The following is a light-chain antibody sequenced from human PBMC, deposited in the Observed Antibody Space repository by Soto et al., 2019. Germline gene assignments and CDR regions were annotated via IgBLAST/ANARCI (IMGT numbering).Light chain of an antibody. Sequence: EIVMTQSRATLSVSRGERATLSCRASQSVSSNLAWYQQKPGQAPRLLIYGASTRATGIPARFSGSGSGTEFTLTISSLQSEDFAVYYCQQYNNWPPWTFGQGTKVDIK. CDR2: GAS. J-gene: IGKJ1*01. CDR1: QSVSSN. V-gene: IGKV3-15*01. CDR3: QQYNNWPPWT.